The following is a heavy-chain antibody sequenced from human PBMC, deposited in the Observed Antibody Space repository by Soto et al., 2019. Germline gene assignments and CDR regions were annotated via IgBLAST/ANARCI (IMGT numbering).Heavy chain of an antibody. CDR2: VIWNSGNI. D-gene: IGHD3-10*01. CDR1: GFSFEAYA. CDR3: AKAPELAGCGYFAR. V-gene: IGHV3-9*01. Sequence: EVQLVESGGGLVQPGRSLRLSCAASGFSFEAYAMHWVRQVPGKGLVWVSVVIWNSGNIDYADSVKGRFTISRDNSKNTLNLQVKSTGVYDTALYSCAKAPELAGCGYFARLGRGTVVTVSS. J-gene: IGHJ2*01.